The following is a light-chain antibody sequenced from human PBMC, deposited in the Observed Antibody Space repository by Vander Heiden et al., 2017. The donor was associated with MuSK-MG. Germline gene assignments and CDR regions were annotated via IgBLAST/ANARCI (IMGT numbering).Light chain of an antibody. Sequence: QSVLTQPPSVSGAPGQRVTISCTGSSSNIGAGYYVHWYQQLPGKAPILLIYGNSNRPSGVPDRFSGSKSGNSASLAITGLQAEDEADYYCQSYDSSLRMVFGGGTKLTVL. V-gene: IGLV1-40*01. J-gene: IGLJ3*02. CDR1: SSNIGAGYY. CDR3: QSYDSSLRMV. CDR2: GNS.